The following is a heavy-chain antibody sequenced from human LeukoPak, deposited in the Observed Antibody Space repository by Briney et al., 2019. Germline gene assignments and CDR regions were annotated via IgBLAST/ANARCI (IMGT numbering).Heavy chain of an antibody. V-gene: IGHV1-18*01. CDR1: GYTFTSYG. Sequence: GASVKVSCKASGYTFTSYGISWVRQAPGQGLEWMGWISAYNGNTNYAQKLQGRVTMTTDTFTSTAYMELRSLRSDDTAVYYCARDPEPDIVANVAFDYWGQGTLVTVSS. CDR2: ISAYNGNT. J-gene: IGHJ4*02. CDR3: ARDPEPDIVANVAFDY. D-gene: IGHD5-12*01.